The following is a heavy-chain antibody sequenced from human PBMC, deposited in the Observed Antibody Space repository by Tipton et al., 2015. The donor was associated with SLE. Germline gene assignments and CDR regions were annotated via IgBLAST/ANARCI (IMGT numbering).Heavy chain of an antibody. CDR2: IKEDGSEK. Sequence: SLRLSCTVSGDSISSGGYFWSWIRQHPGKGLEWVANIKEDGSEKHYVDSVKDRLTISRDNAKNSLYLQMNSLRAEDTAVYYCARDLSYNWNSFDYWGQGTLVTVSS. V-gene: IGHV3-7*01. CDR3: ARDLSYNWNSFDY. D-gene: IGHD1-7*01. CDR1: GDSISSGGYF. J-gene: IGHJ4*02.